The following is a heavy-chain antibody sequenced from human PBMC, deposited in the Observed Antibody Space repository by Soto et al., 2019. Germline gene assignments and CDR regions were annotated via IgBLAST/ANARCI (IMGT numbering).Heavy chain of an antibody. V-gene: IGHV3-48*01. Sequence: EVQLVESGGGLVQPGGSLRLSCAASGFTFSSYSMNWVRQAPGKGLEWVSYISSSSSTIYYADSVKGRFTISRDNAKNSLYLQMNSLRAEDTAVYYFARVLGYSSGSYGYMDVWGKGTTVTVSS. J-gene: IGHJ6*03. CDR3: ARVLGYSSGSYGYMDV. CDR1: GFTFSSYS. D-gene: IGHD6-19*01. CDR2: ISSSSSTI.